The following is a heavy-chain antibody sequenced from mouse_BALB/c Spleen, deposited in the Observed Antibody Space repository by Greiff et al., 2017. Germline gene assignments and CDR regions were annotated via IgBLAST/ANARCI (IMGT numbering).Heavy chain of an antibody. CDR3: TRDDDYDYFDY. CDR2: ISSGGSYT. J-gene: IGHJ2*01. D-gene: IGHD2-4*01. V-gene: IGHV5-6-4*01. CDR1: GFTFSSYT. Sequence: EVKLVESGGGLVKPGGSLKLSCAASGFTFSSYTMSWVRQTPEKRLEWVATISSGGSYTYYPDSVKGRFTISRDNAKNTLYLQMSSLKSEDTAMYYCTRDDDYDYFDYWGQGTTLTVSS.